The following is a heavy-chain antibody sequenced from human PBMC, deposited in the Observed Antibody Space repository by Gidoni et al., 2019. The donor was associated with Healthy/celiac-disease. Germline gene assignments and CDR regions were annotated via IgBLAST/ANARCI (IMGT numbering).Heavy chain of an antibody. CDR3: ARGGHSGYADFDY. Sequence: LEWIGYIYYSGSTYYNPSLKSRVTISVDTSKNQFSLKLSSVTAADTAVYYCARGGHSGYADFDYWGQGTLVTVSS. J-gene: IGHJ4*02. D-gene: IGHD5-12*01. CDR2: IYYSGST. V-gene: IGHV4-31*02.